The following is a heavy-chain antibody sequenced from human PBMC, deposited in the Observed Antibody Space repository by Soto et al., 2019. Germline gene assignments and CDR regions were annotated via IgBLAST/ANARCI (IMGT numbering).Heavy chain of an antibody. CDR1: GFTFSYHV. J-gene: IGHJ6*02. CDR3: ASGTTTSAFSAMDV. D-gene: IGHD2-2*01. CDR2: ISYDGDNK. V-gene: IGHV3-30-3*01. Sequence: QVQLVESGGGVVQPGRSLRLSCAASGFTFSYHVLNWVRQAPGKGLEWVAVISYDGDNKYIAESEKGRFTISRDNSKNTVSLQMNRLGAEDMAMYFCASGTTTSAFSAMDVWGQGPTVTVSS.